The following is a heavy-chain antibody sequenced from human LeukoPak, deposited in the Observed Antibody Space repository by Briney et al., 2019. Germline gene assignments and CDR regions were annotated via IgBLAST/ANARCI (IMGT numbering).Heavy chain of an antibody. CDR2: ISYDGSNK. CDR3: VRVDRSGSFLYYYYGMDV. Sequence: GGSLRLPCAASGFTFSSYAMHWVRQAPGKGLEWVAVISYDGSNKYYADSVKGRFTISRDNSKNTLYLQMNSLRAEDTAVYYCVRVDRSGSFLYYYYGMDVWGQGTTVTVSS. D-gene: IGHD3-10*01. CDR1: GFTFSSYA. V-gene: IGHV3-30-3*01. J-gene: IGHJ6*02.